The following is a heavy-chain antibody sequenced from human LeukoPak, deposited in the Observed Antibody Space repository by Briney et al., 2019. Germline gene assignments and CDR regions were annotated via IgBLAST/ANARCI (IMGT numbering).Heavy chain of an antibody. J-gene: IGHJ4*02. CDR1: GGSISSDGYS. CDR3: VTAQNYGDYRFDY. D-gene: IGHD4-17*01. CDR2: IYFSGST. V-gene: IGHV4-30-2*01. Sequence: SETLSLTCAVSGGSISSDGYSWSWIRQPPGKGLEWIGYIYFSGSTFYNPSLKGRVTISVDRSKNLFSLNMKSVTVEDTAVYYCVTAQNYGDYRFDYWGQGSLVTVSS.